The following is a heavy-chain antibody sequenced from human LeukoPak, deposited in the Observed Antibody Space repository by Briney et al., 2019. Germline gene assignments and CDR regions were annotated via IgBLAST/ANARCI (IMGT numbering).Heavy chain of an antibody. D-gene: IGHD3-22*01. CDR2: IWYDGSIK. CDR1: GFTFNTYG. Sequence: GGSLRLSCAASGFTFNTYGMNWVRQAPGKGLEWVAVIWYDGSIKYYAESVKGRFTVSRDNSENTLYLQMNSLRAEDTAVYYCARDRDSYDSSGYSFDYWGQGTLVTVSS. CDR3: ARDRDSYDSSGYSFDY. J-gene: IGHJ4*02. V-gene: IGHV3-33*01.